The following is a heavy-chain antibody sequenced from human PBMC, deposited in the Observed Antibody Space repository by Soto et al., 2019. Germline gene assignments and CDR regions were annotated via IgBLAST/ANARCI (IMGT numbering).Heavy chain of an antibody. Sequence: GGSLRLYCAASGFTYSNAWMSWVRQAPGKGLEWVGRIKSKTDGGTTDYDAPVKGRFTISRDDSKNTLYLQMNSLKTEDTAVYYCTTGQRTGDPDAFDIWGQGTMVTVSS. CDR2: IKSKTDGGTT. V-gene: IGHV3-15*01. CDR3: TTGQRTGDPDAFDI. CDR1: GFTYSNAW. D-gene: IGHD7-27*01. J-gene: IGHJ3*02.